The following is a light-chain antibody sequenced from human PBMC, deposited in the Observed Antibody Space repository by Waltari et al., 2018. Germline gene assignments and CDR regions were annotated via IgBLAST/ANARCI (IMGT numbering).Light chain of an antibody. CDR2: GAS. Sequence: LLTQPPGTLSLSPGESATLSCRTSQSVTRALAWYQQKPGQAPRLLIYGASNRATGIPDRFSGSGSGTDFSLTISSLEPEDFAVYYCQHYLRLPVTFGQGTKVEVK. V-gene: IGKV3-20*01. J-gene: IGKJ1*01. CDR3: QHYLRLPVT. CDR1: QSVTRA.